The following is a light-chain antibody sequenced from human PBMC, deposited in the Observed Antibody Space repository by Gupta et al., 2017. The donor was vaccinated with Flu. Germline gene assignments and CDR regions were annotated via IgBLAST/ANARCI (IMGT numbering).Light chain of an antibody. CDR3: QQYVASPYT. CDR2: AAS. CDR1: QSVASSY. J-gene: IGKJ2*01. Sequence: EIALTQSPGTLSLSPGERATLSCRASQSVASSYLAWYQQKPGQAPRLLVYAASTRATGIPDRFRGSGSGTDFTLTISRLEPEDFAVYYCQQYVASPYTFGQGTKLEIK. V-gene: IGKV3-20*01.